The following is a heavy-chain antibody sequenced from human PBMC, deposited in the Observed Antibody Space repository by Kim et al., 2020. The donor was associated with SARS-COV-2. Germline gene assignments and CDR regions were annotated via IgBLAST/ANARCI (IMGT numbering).Heavy chain of an antibody. J-gene: IGHJ6*01. D-gene: IGHD3-16*02. CDR3: ARGYDYIWGSYRPLDYY. CDR2: ISYYGSNK. CDR1: GFTFSSYA. Sequence: GGSLRLSCAASGFTFSSYAMHWVRQAPGKGLEWVAVISYYGSNKYYVDSVKGRFTISRDNSKNTLYLQMNSLRAEDTAVYYCARGYDYIWGSYRPLDYY. V-gene: IGHV3-30*04.